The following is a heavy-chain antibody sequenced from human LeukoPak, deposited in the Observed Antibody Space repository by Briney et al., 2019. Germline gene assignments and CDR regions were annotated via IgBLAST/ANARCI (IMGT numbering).Heavy chain of an antibody. D-gene: IGHD3-9*01. Sequence: ASVKVSCKASGYTFTSYDINWVRQATGQGLEWMGWMTPNSGNTDYAQKFQGRVTMTRNTSISTAYMELNSLRSEDTAVYYCARALPRYDILTGYSNYYYYGMDVWGQGTTVTVSS. CDR1: GYTFTSYD. CDR2: MTPNSGNT. V-gene: IGHV1-8*01. J-gene: IGHJ6*02. CDR3: ARALPRYDILTGYSNYYYYGMDV.